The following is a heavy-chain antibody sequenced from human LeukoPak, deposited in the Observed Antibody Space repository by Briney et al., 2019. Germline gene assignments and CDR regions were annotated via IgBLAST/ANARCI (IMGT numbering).Heavy chain of an antibody. CDR3: ARDLLSPGAAFDI. V-gene: IGHV4-39*01. CDR2: IYYSGST. J-gene: IGHJ3*02. D-gene: IGHD2/OR15-2a*01. CDR1: GGSISSGGYY. Sequence: SQTLSLTCTVSGGSISSGGYYWGWIRQPPGKGLEWIGSIYYSGSTYYNPSLKSRVTISVDTSKNQFSLKLSSVTASDTAIYCCARDLLSPGAAFDIWGQGTMVAVSS.